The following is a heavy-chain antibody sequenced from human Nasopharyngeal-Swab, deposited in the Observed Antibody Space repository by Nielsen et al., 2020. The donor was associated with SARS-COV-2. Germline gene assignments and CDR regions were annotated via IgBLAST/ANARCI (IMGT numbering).Heavy chain of an antibody. CDR3: ARGGMDTGYYFDY. V-gene: IGHV4-61*02. D-gene: IGHD5-18*01. CDR2: ILTNGST. Sequence: SETLSLTCTVSGGSISSGSYYWSWIRQPAGKGLEWIGRILTNGSTNYNPSLKSRITISVDTSKNQSSLKLSSVTAADTAVYYCARGGMDTGYYFDYWGQGTLVTVSS. J-gene: IGHJ4*02. CDR1: GGSISSGSYY.